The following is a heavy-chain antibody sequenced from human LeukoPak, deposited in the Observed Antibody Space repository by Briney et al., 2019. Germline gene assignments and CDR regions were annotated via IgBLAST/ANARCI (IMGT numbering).Heavy chain of an antibody. CDR3: ARDLIAPLGEDF. V-gene: IGHV1-2*02. D-gene: IGHD2/OR15-2a*01. Sequence: ASVKVSCKASGYTFTGYYMHWVRQAPGQGLEWMGWINPNSGGTNYAQKFQGRVTMTRDTSISTAYMELSSLRSDDTAMYYCARDLIAPLGEDFWGQGTLVTVSS. J-gene: IGHJ4*02. CDR2: INPNSGGT. CDR1: GYTFTGYY.